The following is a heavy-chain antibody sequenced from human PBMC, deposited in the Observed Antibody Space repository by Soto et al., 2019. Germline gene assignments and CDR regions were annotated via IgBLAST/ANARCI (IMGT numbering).Heavy chain of an antibody. CDR3: TTGSVEGI. J-gene: IGHJ6*02. CDR1: DFSFNEAW. CDR2: IKTSAGGGAT. D-gene: IGHD2-15*01. V-gene: IGHV3-15*07. Sequence: EVQLVESAGGLVKPGGSLRLSCVASDFSFNEAWLNWVRQAPGEGLEWVGRIKTSAGGGATDYAAPVQGRFTISRDDSKNALYLHMNSLRTAVTAIYYCTTGSVEGIWGQGTTVTVSS.